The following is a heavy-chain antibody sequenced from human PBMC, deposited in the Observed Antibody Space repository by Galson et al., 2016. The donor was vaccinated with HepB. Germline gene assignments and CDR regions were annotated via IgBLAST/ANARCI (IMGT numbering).Heavy chain of an antibody. CDR3: APLGYCRGGLCYKVT. V-gene: IGHV1-69*13. CDR2: IIPIYGRS. J-gene: IGHJ5*02. Sequence: SVKVSCKASGGTFSNYAISWVRQAPGQGHEWMGGIIPIYGRSNYAQKFQGRVTITADESTSIAYMEVSRLKSEDTAVYYCAPLGYCRGGLCYKVTWSQGTLVTVSS. D-gene: IGHD2-15*01. CDR1: GGTFSNYA.